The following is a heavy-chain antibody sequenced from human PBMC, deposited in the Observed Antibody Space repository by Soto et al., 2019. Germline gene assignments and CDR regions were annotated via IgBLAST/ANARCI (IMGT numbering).Heavy chain of an antibody. Sequence: GGSLRLSCAASGFTFSNAWMSWVRQAPGKGLEWVGRIKSKTDGGTTDYAAPVKGRFTISRDDSKNTLYLQMNSLKTEDTAVYFCTTGTRCLQLGYWGQGTLVTVSS. D-gene: IGHD1-1*01. J-gene: IGHJ4*02. V-gene: IGHV3-15*01. CDR1: GFTFSNAW. CDR3: TTGTRCLQLGY. CDR2: IKSKTDGGTT.